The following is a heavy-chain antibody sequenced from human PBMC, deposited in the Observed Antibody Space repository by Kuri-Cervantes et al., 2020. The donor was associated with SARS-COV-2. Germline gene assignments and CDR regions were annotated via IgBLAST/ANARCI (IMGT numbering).Heavy chain of an antibody. J-gene: IGHJ4*02. V-gene: IGHV3-33*08. Sequence: GGSLRLSCAASGFTFSSYAMHWVRQAPGKGLEWVAVIWYDGSNKYHADSVKGRFTISRDNSKNTLYLQMNSLRAEDTAVYYCARDSSITPRDFDYWSQGTLVTVSS. CDR2: IWYDGSNK. CDR3: ARDSSITPRDFDY. D-gene: IGHD6-13*01. CDR1: GFTFSSYA.